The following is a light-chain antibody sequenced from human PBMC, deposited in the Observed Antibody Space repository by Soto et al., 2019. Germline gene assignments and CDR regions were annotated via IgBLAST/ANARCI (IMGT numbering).Light chain of an antibody. CDR1: QSVSNNY. Sequence: EIVLTQSPGTLSLSPGERATLSCRASQSVSNNYLAWYQQKPGQAPRLLIYGASNRATGIPDRFSGSGSGTEFTLTISSLQPDDFATYYCQQYNSYASGQGTKVDIK. CDR2: GAS. CDR3: QQYNSYA. J-gene: IGKJ1*01. V-gene: IGKV3-20*01.